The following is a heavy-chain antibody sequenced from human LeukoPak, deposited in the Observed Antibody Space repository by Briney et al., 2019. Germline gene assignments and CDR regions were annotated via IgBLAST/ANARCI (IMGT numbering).Heavy chain of an antibody. CDR2: IKQDGCEK. V-gene: IGHV3-7*01. CDR3: ARAMRDYGDFEGPFDY. J-gene: IGHJ4*02. D-gene: IGHD4-17*01. CDR1: GFTFSSYW. Sequence: GGSLRLSCAASGFTFSSYWMSWVRQAPGKGLEWVANIKQDGCEKYYVDSVKGRFTISRDNAKNSLYLQMNSLRAEDTAVYYCARAMRDYGDFEGPFDYWGQGTLVTVSS.